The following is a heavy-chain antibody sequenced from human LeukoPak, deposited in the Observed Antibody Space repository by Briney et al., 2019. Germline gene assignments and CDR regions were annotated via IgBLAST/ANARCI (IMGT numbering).Heavy chain of an antibody. CDR3: ARHLNYHLLSGYFDC. CDR1: GYTFSNYW. V-gene: IGHV5-51*01. Sequence: GESLKISCKASGYTFSNYWIGWVRQMPGKGLEWMGIIYPGDSETRYSPSFQGQVTISADKSINTAYLQWSNLKASDTATYYCARHLNYHLLSGYFDCWGQGTLVTVSS. J-gene: IGHJ4*02. D-gene: IGHD3-3*01. CDR2: IYPGDSET.